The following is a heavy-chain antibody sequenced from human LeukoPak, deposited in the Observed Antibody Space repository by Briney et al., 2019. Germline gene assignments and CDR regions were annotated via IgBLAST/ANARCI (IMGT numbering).Heavy chain of an antibody. J-gene: IGHJ4*02. Sequence: GESLKISCKGSGYRFTSHWIGWVRQMPGKGLEWMGTIFPGDSDTRYSPSFQGQVTISADKSISTAYLQWSSLKASDTAMYYCARHARGIAVAGIDYWGQGTLVTVSS. V-gene: IGHV5-51*01. CDR3: ARHARGIAVAGIDY. CDR2: IFPGDSDT. D-gene: IGHD6-19*01. CDR1: GYRFTSHW.